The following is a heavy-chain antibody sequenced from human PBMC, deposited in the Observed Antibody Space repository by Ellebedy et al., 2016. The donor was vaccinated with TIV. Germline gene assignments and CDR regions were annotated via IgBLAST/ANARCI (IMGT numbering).Heavy chain of an antibody. CDR2: IIPIFGTA. V-gene: IGHV1-69*06. J-gene: IGHJ4*02. D-gene: IGHD2-8*01. CDR1: GGTFSSYA. Sequence: SVKVSXXASGGTFSSYAISWVRQAPGQGLEWMGGIIPIFGTASYAQKFQGRVTITADKSTSTAYMELSSLRSEDTAVYYCARYCTNGVCYSRGYFDYWGQGTLVTVSS. CDR3: ARYCTNGVCYSRGYFDY.